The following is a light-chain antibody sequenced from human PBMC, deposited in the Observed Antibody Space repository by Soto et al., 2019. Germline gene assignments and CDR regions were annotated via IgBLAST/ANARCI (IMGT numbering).Light chain of an antibody. CDR3: QNLDSAAFT. CDR1: QDISNY. V-gene: IGKV1-27*01. Sequence: DIPMTQSPPSLSASEGDRVTITCRASQDISNYLAWYQQRPGKVPRLLIYAASTLQSGVPSRFSGSGSGTAFTLTISSLLPEDAATYYCQNLDSAAFTFGPGTKVDIK. CDR2: AAS. J-gene: IGKJ3*01.